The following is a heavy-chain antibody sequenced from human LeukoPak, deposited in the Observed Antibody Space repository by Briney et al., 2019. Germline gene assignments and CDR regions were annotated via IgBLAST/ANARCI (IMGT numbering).Heavy chain of an antibody. D-gene: IGHD3-22*01. V-gene: IGHV1-8*01. Sequence: ASVKVSCKTSGYPFSNYDINWVRQATGQGLEWMGWINPHSGKTGYAQKFQGRITMTRDMFTSTVYMELSSLRSEDTAVYYCARDRLHKYHLPSSGYYGVPDYWGQGTLVAVSS. J-gene: IGHJ4*02. CDR2: INPHSGKT. CDR1: GYPFSNYD. CDR3: ARDRLHKYHLPSSGYYGVPDY.